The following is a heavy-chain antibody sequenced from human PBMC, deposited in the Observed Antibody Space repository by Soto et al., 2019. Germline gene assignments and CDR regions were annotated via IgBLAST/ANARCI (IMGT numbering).Heavy chain of an antibody. Sequence: SETLSLTCTVSGGSVSSGSCYWSWIRKPPGKGLEWIGYIYYSGSTNYNPSLKSRVTISVDTSKNQFSLKLSSVTAADTAVYYCARYGSGSSVWFDPWGQGTLVTVSS. CDR2: IYYSGST. CDR3: ARYGSGSSVWFDP. J-gene: IGHJ5*02. V-gene: IGHV4-61*01. CDR1: GGSVSSGSCY. D-gene: IGHD3-10*01.